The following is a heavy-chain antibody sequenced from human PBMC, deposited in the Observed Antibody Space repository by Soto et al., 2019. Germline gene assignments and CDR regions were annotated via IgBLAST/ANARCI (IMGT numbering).Heavy chain of an antibody. J-gene: IGHJ6*02. CDR2: IWYDGSNK. CDR3: AKADYYGSGTSHGMDV. Sequence: GGSLRLSCAASGFTFSSYGMHWVRQAPGKGLEWVAVIWYDGSNKYYADSVKGRFTISRDNSKNTLYLQMNSLRAEDTAVYYCAKADYYGSGTSHGMDVCGQGTTVTVSS. D-gene: IGHD3-10*01. V-gene: IGHV3-33*06. CDR1: GFTFSSYG.